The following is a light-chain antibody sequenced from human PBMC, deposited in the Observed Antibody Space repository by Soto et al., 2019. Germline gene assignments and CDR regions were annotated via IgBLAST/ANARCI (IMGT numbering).Light chain of an antibody. CDR1: QGVGTS. Sequence: DIPMTQSPAALSASVGDRVTITCRASQGVGTSLDWFQQKPGKAPKFLIYAASNLQSGVPSKFSCSGSVTDFTLTISSLQPEDIATYYCRQYKAFPITFGQGTRLEIK. V-gene: IGKV1-16*02. CDR2: AAS. CDR3: RQYKAFPIT. J-gene: IGKJ5*01.